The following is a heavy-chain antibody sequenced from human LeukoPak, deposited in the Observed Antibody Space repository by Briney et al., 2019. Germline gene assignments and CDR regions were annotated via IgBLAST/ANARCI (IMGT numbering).Heavy chain of an antibody. V-gene: IGHV4-59*01. CDR2: IYTSGST. CDR3: ARDGSGWGIDYYYGMDV. J-gene: IGHJ6*02. D-gene: IGHD6-19*01. Sequence: SETLSLTCTVSGGSISSYYWSWIRQPPGKGLEWIGYIYTSGSTNYNPSLKSRVTISVDTSKNQFSLKLSSVTAADTAVYYCARDGSGWGIDYYYGMDVWGQGTTVTVSS. CDR1: GGSISSYY.